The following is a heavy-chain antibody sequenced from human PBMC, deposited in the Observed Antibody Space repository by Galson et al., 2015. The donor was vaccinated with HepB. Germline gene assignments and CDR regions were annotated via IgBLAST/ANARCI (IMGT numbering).Heavy chain of an antibody. Sequence: SVKVSCKASGYTFTSYGISWVRQAPGQGLEWMGWISTYNYNINYAQNLQGRVTMTTDTSTSTAYMELRSLRSDDTAVYYCARDQVGATSDYWGQGTLVTVSS. CDR3: ARDQVGATSDY. CDR2: ISTYNYNI. D-gene: IGHD1-26*01. V-gene: IGHV1-18*04. J-gene: IGHJ4*02. CDR1: GYTFTSYG.